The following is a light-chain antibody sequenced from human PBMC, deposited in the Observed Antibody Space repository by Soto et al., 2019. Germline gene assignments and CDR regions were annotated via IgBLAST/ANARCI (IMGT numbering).Light chain of an antibody. CDR2: GAS. J-gene: IGKJ1*01. V-gene: IGKV3-15*01. Sequence: EIVMTQSPATLSVSPGERATLSCRASQSVSSNLAWYQQKPGQAPRLLIYGASTRATGIPAMFSGSGSGTDFTLNISSLQSEDFAVYYCQQDNNWPRTFGQGTKVEI. CDR1: QSVSSN. CDR3: QQDNNWPRT.